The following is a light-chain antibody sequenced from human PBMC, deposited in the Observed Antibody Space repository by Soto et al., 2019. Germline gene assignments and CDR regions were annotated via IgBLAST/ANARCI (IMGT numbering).Light chain of an antibody. J-gene: IGLJ1*01. V-gene: IGLV2-11*01. CDR3: CSFAGDYTYV. Sequence: QSVLTQPRSVSGSPGQSVTVSCTGTSRDVGGYNYVSWYQQHPGKAPKLLIYDVTKRPSGVPDRFSGSKSGNTASLTISGLQAEDEADYYCCSFAGDYTYVFEAGTKVTLL. CDR2: DVT. CDR1: SRDVGGYNY.